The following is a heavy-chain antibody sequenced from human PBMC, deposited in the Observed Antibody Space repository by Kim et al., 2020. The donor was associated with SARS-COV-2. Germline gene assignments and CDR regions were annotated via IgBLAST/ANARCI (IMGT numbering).Heavy chain of an antibody. CDR1: GGSFSGYY. V-gene: IGHV4-34*01. CDR2: INHSGST. D-gene: IGHD2-2*03. CDR3: ARGRGFGYCSSTSCRINWFDP. Sequence: SETLSLTCAVYGGSFSGYYWSWIRQPPGKGLEWIGEINHSGSTNYNPSLKSRVTISVDTSKNQFSLKLSSVTAADTAVYYCARGRGFGYCSSTSCRINWFDPWGQGTLVTVSS. J-gene: IGHJ5*02.